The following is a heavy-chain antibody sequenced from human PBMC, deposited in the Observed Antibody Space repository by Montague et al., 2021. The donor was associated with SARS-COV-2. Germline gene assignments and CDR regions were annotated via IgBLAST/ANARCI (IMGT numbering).Heavy chain of an antibody. J-gene: IGHJ4*02. Sequence: SETLSLTCTVSGGSISSQTSCWGWVRLPPGKGLEWIGSICYSGMAHYTPSLKSRLIISLDTSKTHVSLKLRSVTAADTAVYYCASTVDYYAHFVSWGQGTLVSVSS. V-gene: IGHV4-39*07. CDR2: ICYSGMA. CDR1: GGSISSQTSC. D-gene: IGHD3-22*01. CDR3: ASTVDYYAHFVS.